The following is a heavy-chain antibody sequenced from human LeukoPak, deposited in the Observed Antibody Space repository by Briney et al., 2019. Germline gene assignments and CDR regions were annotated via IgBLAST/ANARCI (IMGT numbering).Heavy chain of an antibody. CDR1: GGTFSSYA. D-gene: IGHD4-17*01. Sequence: ASVKVSCKASGGTFSSYAISWVRQAPGQGLEWMGRIIPILGIANYARKFQGRVTITADKSTSTAYMELSSLRSEDTAVYYCAGSMTTGTEPVDPWGQGTLVTVSS. CDR3: AGSMTTGTEPVDP. J-gene: IGHJ5*02. V-gene: IGHV1-69*04. CDR2: IIPILGIA.